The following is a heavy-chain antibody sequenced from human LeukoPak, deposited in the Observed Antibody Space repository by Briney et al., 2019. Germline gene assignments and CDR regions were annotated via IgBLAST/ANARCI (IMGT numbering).Heavy chain of an antibody. CDR3: ARDRYSGYDGFGAFDI. D-gene: IGHD5-12*01. CDR2: IYYSGST. Sequence: SETLSLTCTVSGGSISSSSYYWGWIRQPPGKGLEWIGSIYYSGSTYYNPSLKSRVTISVDTSKNQFSLKLSSVTAADTAVYYCARDRYSGYDGFGAFDIWGQGTMVTVSS. V-gene: IGHV4-39*07. J-gene: IGHJ3*02. CDR1: GGSISSSSYY.